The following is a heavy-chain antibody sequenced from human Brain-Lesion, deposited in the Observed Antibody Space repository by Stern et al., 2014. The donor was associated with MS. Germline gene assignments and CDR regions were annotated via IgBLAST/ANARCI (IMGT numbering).Heavy chain of an antibody. J-gene: IGHJ4*02. CDR1: GGSISSGSFY. Sequence: VQLVESGPGLVKPSQTLSLTCIVSGGSISSGSFYWNWIRQPAGKGLEWIGRIYSTGSTNYNPYLKSRVTISGDTSQNPFSLKMISMPAADTAVYYCARETGGYTYGDTDFFDYWGQGALVTVSS. V-gene: IGHV4-61*02. D-gene: IGHD5-18*01. CDR2: IYSTGST. CDR3: ARETGGYTYGDTDFFDY.